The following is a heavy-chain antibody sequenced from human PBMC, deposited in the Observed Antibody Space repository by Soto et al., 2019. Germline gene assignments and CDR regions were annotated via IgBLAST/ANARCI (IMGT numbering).Heavy chain of an antibody. CDR1: GYTFTDYY. D-gene: IGHD3-22*01. J-gene: IGHJ4*02. CDR2: INPNSGGT. Sequence: GASVKVSCKASGYTFTDYYMHWVRQAPGQGLAWMGWINPNSGGTNYAQKFQGWVTMTRDTSISTAYMELSRLTSDDTAVYYCAKPGGDNNGYPKLTFDYWGQGTQVTVSS. CDR3: AKPGGDNNGYPKLTFDY. V-gene: IGHV1-2*04.